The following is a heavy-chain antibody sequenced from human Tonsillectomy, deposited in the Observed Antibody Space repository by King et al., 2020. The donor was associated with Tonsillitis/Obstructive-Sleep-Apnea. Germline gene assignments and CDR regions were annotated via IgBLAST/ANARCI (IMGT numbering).Heavy chain of an antibody. CDR3: ARTGVAVPNDY. Sequence: VQLVQSGGGLVQPGGSPRLSCAASGFTFSSYWMSWVRQAPGKGLEWVANINQGGAEKYFVDSVKGRFTISRDNAKNSLYLQMNSLRAEDTAMYYCARTGVAVPNDYWGQGTLVTVSS. CDR2: INQGGAEK. V-gene: IGHV3-7*01. D-gene: IGHD6-19*01. J-gene: IGHJ4*02. CDR1: GFTFSSYW.